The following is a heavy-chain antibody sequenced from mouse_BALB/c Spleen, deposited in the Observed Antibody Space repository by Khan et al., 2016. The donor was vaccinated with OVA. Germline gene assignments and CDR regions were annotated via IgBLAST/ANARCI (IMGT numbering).Heavy chain of an antibody. CDR2: ISSDGDYT. Sequence: EVQLVESGGDLVKSGGSLKLSCAASGFTFSPYSMSWVRQTPDKRLEWVATISSDGDYTYYPDSVKGRFNISRDNAKNTLYLQMRSLKSEDTAIYYCETALTGSFDYWGQGTLVTVSA. V-gene: IGHV5-6*01. CDR1: GFTFSPYS. J-gene: IGHJ3*01. CDR3: ETALTGSFDY. D-gene: IGHD4-1*01.